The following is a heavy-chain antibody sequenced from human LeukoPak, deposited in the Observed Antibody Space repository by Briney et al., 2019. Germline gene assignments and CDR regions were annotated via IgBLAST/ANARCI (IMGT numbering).Heavy chain of an antibody. Sequence: KPSETLSLTCTVSGGSISSYYWSWIRQPAGKGLEWIGRIYTNGGTKYNPSLKSRVTMSVDTSKNQFFLKLNSVTAADTAVYYCARDVVTTVTTFDPWGQGTLVTVSS. CDR2: IYTNGGT. D-gene: IGHD4-11*01. CDR1: GGSISSYY. CDR3: ARDVVTTVTTFDP. V-gene: IGHV4-4*07. J-gene: IGHJ5*02.